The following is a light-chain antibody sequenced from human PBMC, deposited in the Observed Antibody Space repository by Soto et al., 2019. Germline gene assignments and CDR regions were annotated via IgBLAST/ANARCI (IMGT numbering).Light chain of an antibody. CDR3: HQFGSSPLDT. J-gene: IGKJ3*01. CDR1: QTISSSF. Sequence: EIVLTQSPGTLSLSPGERATLSCRASQTISSSFLAWYQQKPGQAPRLLIYRASRRAPGIPDRFSGSGSWTYFTLPIGRLEPEDFAVYYCHQFGSSPLDTFGPGTKVEIK. V-gene: IGKV3-20*01. CDR2: RAS.